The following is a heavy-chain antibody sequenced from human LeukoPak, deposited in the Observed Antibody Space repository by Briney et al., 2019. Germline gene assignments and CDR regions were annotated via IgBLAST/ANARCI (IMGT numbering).Heavy chain of an antibody. CDR2: IYPGGSNN. J-gene: IGHJ3*02. CDR3: ARQGGSYYDAFDI. D-gene: IGHD1-26*01. V-gene: IGHV5-51*01. CDR1: GYKITSYW. Sequence: AGASLKISCKTSGYKITSYWIGWGRRMPREGLEYMGIIYPGGSNNRYSPSFQSQVTISADKSISTAYLQWSSLTASDTAMYYCARQGGSYYDAFDIWGQGTMVTVSS.